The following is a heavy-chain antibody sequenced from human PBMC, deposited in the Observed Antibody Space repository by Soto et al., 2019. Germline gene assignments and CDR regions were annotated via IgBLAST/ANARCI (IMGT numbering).Heavy chain of an antibody. CDR2: IYHSGST. CDR1: SGSISSSNW. Sequence: QVQLQESGPGLVKPSGTLSLTCAVSSGSISSSNWWSWVSQPPGKGREWIGEIYHSGSTNYNPSLKSRVTISVDKSKNQFSLKLSSVTAADTAVYYCARIWWWLRKAYYFDYWGQGTLVTVSS. D-gene: IGHD5-12*01. V-gene: IGHV4-4*02. J-gene: IGHJ4*02. CDR3: ARIWWWLRKAYYFDY.